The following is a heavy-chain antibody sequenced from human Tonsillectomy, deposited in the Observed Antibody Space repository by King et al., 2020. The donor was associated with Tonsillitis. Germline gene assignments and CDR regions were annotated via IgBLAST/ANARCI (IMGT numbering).Heavy chain of an antibody. D-gene: IGHD4-17*01. V-gene: IGHV3-7*01. CDR1: GFTFSSYW. J-gene: IGHJ4*02. Sequence: VQLEESGGGLVQPGGSLRLSCTASGFTFSSYWMTWVRQAPGKGLEWVANIKQDGSEKYYVDSVKGRFTISRDNAKNSLYLQMNSLRAEDTAVYYCASELSVTTGAFDYWGQGTLVTVSS. CDR3: ASELSVTTGAFDY. CDR2: IKQDGSEK.